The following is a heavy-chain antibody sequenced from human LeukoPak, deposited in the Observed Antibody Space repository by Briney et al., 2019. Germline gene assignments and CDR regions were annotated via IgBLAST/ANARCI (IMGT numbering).Heavy chain of an antibody. V-gene: IGHV3-30*02. CDR1: GFTFSSYG. CDR3: AREETAMIVVVTYWYFDL. J-gene: IGHJ2*01. Sequence: GGSLRLSCAASGFTFSSYGMHWVRQAPGKGLEWVAFIRYDGSNKYYADSVKGRFTISRDNSKNTLYLQMNSLRAEDTAVYYCAREETAMIVVVTYWYFDLWGRGTLVTVSS. D-gene: IGHD3-22*01. CDR2: IRYDGSNK.